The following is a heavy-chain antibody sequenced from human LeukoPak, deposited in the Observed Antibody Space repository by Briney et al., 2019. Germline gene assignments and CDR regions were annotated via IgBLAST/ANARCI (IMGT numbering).Heavy chain of an antibody. D-gene: IGHD6-13*01. CDR1: LGSISSYF. V-gene: IGHV4-59*12. CDR3: ARTYGSSGLGSFDL. Sequence: PSETLSLTCTVSLGSISSYFWSWIRQPPGKGLEWIGEIYYSGSTNYNPSLKSRVTISVDTSKNQFSLKLCSVTAAETAVYYCARTYGSSGLGSFDLWGRGTLVTVSS. CDR2: IYYSGST. J-gene: IGHJ2*01.